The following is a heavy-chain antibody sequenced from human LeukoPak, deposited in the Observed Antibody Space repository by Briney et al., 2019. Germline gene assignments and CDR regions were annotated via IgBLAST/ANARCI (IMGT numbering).Heavy chain of an antibody. Sequence: GASVKVSCKASGYTFTSYAMHWVRQAPGQRLEWMGWINAGNGNTKYSQKFQGRVTITRDTSTSTAYMELRSLRSDDTAVYYCARRNGYNYFDYWGQGTLVTVSS. V-gene: IGHV1-3*01. CDR3: ARRNGYNYFDY. CDR2: INAGNGNT. CDR1: GYTFTSYA. J-gene: IGHJ4*02. D-gene: IGHD5-24*01.